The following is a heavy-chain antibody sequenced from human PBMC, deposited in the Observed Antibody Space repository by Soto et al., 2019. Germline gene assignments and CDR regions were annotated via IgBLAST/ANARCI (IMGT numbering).Heavy chain of an antibody. CDR1: GFTFSSFA. Sequence: EVQLVESGGGLVQPGGSLRLSCAASGFTFSSFAMGWVRQAPGKGLEWVSLISGSSDITYYANSVKGRFTISRDNSKNTLYLQINSLRAEDTAVYFCATQDFRGTTGTTWGQGTLVTVSS. D-gene: IGHD1-1*01. CDR2: ISGSSDIT. J-gene: IGHJ4*02. V-gene: IGHV3-23*04. CDR3: ATQDFRGTTGTT.